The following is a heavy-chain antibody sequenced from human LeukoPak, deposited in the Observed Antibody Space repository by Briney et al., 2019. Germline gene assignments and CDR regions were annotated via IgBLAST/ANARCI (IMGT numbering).Heavy chain of an antibody. J-gene: IGHJ3*02. CDR3: ATSERAFYYAFNI. CDR2: ISHGGRT. V-gene: IGHV4-4*02. Sequence: SGTLSLTCDVSGDSITNNDWWSWVRQPPGMGLEWVGEISHGGRTAYNPSLSNRVTISIDKSKNQFSLTVNSLNAADTAVYYCATSERAFYYAFNIWGQGTMVTVSP. CDR1: GDSITNNDW. D-gene: IGHD1-14*01.